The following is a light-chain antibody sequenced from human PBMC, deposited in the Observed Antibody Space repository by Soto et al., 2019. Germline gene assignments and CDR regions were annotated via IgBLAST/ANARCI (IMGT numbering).Light chain of an antibody. V-gene: IGKV3-20*01. CDR3: QQYNKWPLT. CDR1: QSVDSSF. CDR2: GAS. J-gene: IGKJ4*01. Sequence: EIVLTQSPGSLSLSPGERATLSCRASQSVDSSFFAWYQQKPGHAPRLLIYGASNRATGIPDRFSGSGSGTDFTLTISRLETEDFAVYYCQQYNKWPLTFGGGTKVEIK.